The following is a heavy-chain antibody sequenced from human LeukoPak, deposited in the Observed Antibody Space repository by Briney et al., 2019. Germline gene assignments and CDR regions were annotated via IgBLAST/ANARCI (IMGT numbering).Heavy chain of an antibody. CDR1: GGTFSSYA. CDR3: ARVHDGYDGFDY. J-gene: IGHJ4*02. CDR2: IIPILGTA. D-gene: IGHD5-12*01. V-gene: IGHV1-69*04. Sequence: SVKVSCKASGGTFSSYAISWVRQAPGQGLEWMGRIIPILGTANYAQKFQGRVTITADKSTSTAYMELSSLRSEDTAVYYCARVHDGYDGFDYWGQGTLVTVSS.